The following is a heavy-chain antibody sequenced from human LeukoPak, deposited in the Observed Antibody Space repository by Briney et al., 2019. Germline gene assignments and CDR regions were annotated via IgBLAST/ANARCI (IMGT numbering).Heavy chain of an antibody. CDR2: ISYSGST. Sequence: PSETLSLTCTVSGGSISSYYWSWIRQPPGKGLEWIGYISYSGSTNYNPSLKSRVTISVDTSKNQFSLKLSSVTAADTAVYYCARHEGGTTRDYWGQGTLVTVSS. D-gene: IGHD1-1*01. CDR3: ARHEGGTTRDY. CDR1: GGSISSYY. V-gene: IGHV4-59*08. J-gene: IGHJ4*02.